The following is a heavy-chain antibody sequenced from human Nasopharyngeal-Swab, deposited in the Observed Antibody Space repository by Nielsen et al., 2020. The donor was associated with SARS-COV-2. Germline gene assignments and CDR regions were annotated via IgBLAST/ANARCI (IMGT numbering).Heavy chain of an antibody. CDR3: ARERYTSGRCGIYDN. CDR1: GVPFSNTI. J-gene: IGHJ3*02. D-gene: IGHD6-19*01. Sequence: GESLKISCVVSGVPFSNTIVTWVRQAPGKGLEWVSVISFDGSTYYGDSVKGRSTISRDDSRNTVYLHLNTLRAEDTAVYYRARERYTSGRCGIYDNWGPGTMVTVSS. V-gene: IGHV3-23*01. CDR2: ISFDGST.